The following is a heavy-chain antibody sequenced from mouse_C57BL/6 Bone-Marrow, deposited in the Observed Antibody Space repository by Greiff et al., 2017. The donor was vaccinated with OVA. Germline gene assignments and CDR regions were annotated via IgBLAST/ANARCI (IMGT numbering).Heavy chain of an antibody. J-gene: IGHJ1*03. CDR2: IDPENGDT. CDR3: TTSHWYFDV. CDR1: GFNIKDDY. Sequence: EVKLQESGAELVRPGASVKLSCTASGFNIKDDYMHWVKQRPEQGLEWIGWIDPENGDTESASKFQGEATITADTSSNTAYLQLSSLTSEDTAVYYCTTSHWYFDVWGTGTTVTVSS. V-gene: IGHV14-4*01.